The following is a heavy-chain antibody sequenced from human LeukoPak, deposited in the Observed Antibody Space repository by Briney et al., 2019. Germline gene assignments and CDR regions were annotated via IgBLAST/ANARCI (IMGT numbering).Heavy chain of an antibody. D-gene: IGHD5-24*01. V-gene: IGHV4-31*03. J-gene: IGHJ4*02. Sequence: SETLSLTCTVSGGSISSGGYYWSWIRQHPGKGLEWIGYIYYSGSTYYNPSLKSRVTISVDTSKNQFSLKLSSVTAADTAVYYCARTWGHGYSYDYWGQGTLVTVSS. CDR1: GGSISSGGYY. CDR2: IYYSGST. CDR3: ARTWGHGYSYDY.